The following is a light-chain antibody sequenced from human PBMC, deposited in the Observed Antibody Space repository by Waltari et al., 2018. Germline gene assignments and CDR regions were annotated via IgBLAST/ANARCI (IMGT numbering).Light chain of an antibody. CDR3: QTGGHGTWV. Sequence: QLVLTQSPSASASLGASVKLTCTLSSGHSSNVIAWLQQQPEKGPRYLMKVNSDGSHSKGDEIPDRFSGSSSGAERYLTISSLQSEDEADYYCQTGGHGTWVFVGGTMLTVL. J-gene: IGLJ3*02. CDR2: VNSDGSH. V-gene: IGLV4-69*01. CDR1: SGHSSNV.